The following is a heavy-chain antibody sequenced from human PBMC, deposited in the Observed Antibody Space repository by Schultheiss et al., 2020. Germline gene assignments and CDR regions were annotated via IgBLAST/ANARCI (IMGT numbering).Heavy chain of an antibody. V-gene: IGHV4-59*08. CDR3: ARVLTYSYGSGRRYYHSGMDV. CDR2: IYYSGST. CDR1: GGSISSYY. J-gene: IGHJ6*02. Sequence: SETLSLTCTVSGGSISSYYWSWIRQPPGKGLEWIGYIYYSGSTNYNPSLKSRVTISVDTSKNQFSLKLSSVTAADTAVFYCARVLTYSYGSGRRYYHSGMDVWGQGTTVTVSS. D-gene: IGHD3-10*01.